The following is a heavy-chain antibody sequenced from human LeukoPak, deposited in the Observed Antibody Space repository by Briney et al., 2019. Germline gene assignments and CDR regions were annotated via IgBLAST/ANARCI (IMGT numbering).Heavy chain of an antibody. D-gene: IGHD2-21*01. CDR2: VYYSGST. Sequence: SETLSLTCAVSGYSISSGYYWSWMRQSPGKGLEWIGYVYYSGSTNYNPALKSRVTISLDTSENQFSLKLSSVTAADTAVYYCAREANSPTARYWYFDLWGRGTQVTVSS. V-gene: IGHV4-61*01. CDR3: AREANSPTARYWYFDL. J-gene: IGHJ2*01. CDR1: GYSISSGYY.